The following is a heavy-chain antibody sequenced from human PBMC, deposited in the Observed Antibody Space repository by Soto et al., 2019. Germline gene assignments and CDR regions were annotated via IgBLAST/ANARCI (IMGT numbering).Heavy chain of an antibody. J-gene: IGHJ6*02. CDR1: GYNFPYYW. Sequence: GESLKISCEGSGYNFPYYWITWVRQMPGKDLEWMGIIYPGDSDTRYSPSFQGQVTISADKSLRTAYLQWTSLKASDTALYYCARTRSFTLGFYYDGMDVWGQGTTVTVSS. V-gene: IGHV5-51*01. CDR3: ARTRSFTLGFYYDGMDV. D-gene: IGHD6-6*01. CDR2: IYPGDSDT.